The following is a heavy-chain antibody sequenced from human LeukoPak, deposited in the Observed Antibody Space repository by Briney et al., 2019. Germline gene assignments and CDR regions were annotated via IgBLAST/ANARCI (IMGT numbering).Heavy chain of an antibody. V-gene: IGHV1-2*02. CDR1: GYTFTGYY. J-gene: IGHJ6*03. Sequence: ASVKVSCKASGYTFTGYYMHWVRQAPGQGLEWMGWINPNSGGTNYAQKFQGRVTMTRDTSISTAYMELSRLRSDDTAVYYCARQISITMVRGVIYYYYYYMDVWGKGTTVTVSS. CDR2: INPNSGGT. CDR3: ARQISITMVRGVIYYYYYYMDV. D-gene: IGHD3-10*01.